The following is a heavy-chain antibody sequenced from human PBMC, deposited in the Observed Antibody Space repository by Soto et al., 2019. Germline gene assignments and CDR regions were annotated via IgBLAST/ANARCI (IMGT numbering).Heavy chain of an antibody. CDR3: DVSGYYNDYQYGMAV. D-gene: IGHD3-22*01. CDR2: IYHSGST. V-gene: IGHV4-4*02. Sequence: PSETLSLTCAVSGGSISSNNWWSWVRQPPGKVLEWIGEIYHSGSTNYNLSLKSRVTISVDKSKNQFSLKLSSVTAADTAVYYCDVSGYYNDYQYGMAVWGQGTTVT. J-gene: IGHJ6*02. CDR1: GGSISSNNW.